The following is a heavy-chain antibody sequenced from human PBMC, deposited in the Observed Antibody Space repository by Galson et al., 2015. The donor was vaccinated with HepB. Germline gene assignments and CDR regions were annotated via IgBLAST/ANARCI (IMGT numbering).Heavy chain of an antibody. V-gene: IGHV3-7*03. Sequence: SLRLSCAASGFTFSNYWMSWVRQAPGKGLERVAHIKPDDSEKYYLDSVKGRFTISRDNAKNLLYLQMSSLRADDTAVYYCARDANRGGDLDYWGQGTSVTVSS. CDR1: GFTFSNYW. CDR3: ARDANRGGDLDY. D-gene: IGHD2-21*02. J-gene: IGHJ4*02. CDR2: IKPDDSEK.